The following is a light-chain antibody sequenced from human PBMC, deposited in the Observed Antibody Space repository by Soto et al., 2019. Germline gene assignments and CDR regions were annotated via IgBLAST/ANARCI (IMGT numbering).Light chain of an antibody. Sequence: QSALTQPASVSGTPGQSITISCTGTSSDVGGYNYVSWYQQHPGKAPKLMIYEFSNRPSGVSNRFSGSKSGNTASLTISGLQAEDEADYYCSSYTSSSTPHVFGTGTKLTVL. CDR1: SSDVGGYNY. CDR3: SSYTSSSTPHV. V-gene: IGLV2-14*01. J-gene: IGLJ1*01. CDR2: EFS.